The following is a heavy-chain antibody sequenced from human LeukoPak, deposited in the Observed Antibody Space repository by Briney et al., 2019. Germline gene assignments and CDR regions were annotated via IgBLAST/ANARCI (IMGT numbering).Heavy chain of an antibody. CDR1: GFTFSGSA. CDR2: IRSKANSYAT. D-gene: IGHD2-2*01. V-gene: IGHV3-73*01. J-gene: IGHJ6*03. CDR3: TSEDIVVVPAATTSDYYYYMDV. Sequence: GGSLKLSCAASGFTFSGSAMHWVRQASGKGLEWVGRIRSKANSYATAYAASVKGRFTISRDDLKNTAYLQMNSLKTEDTAVYYCTSEDIVVVPAATTSDYYYYMDVWGKGTTVTVSS.